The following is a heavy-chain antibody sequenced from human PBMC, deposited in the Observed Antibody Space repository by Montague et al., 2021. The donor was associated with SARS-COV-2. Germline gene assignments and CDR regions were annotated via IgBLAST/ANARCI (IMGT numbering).Heavy chain of an antibody. CDR2: FYFGGNF. CDR3: ARHSGGSEVAGLDY. CDR1: GNSLSNSRYF. V-gene: IGHV4-39*01. J-gene: IGHJ4*02. Sequence: SETLSLTCSVSGNSLSNSRYFWGWIRPPPRKGLVWIGRFYFGGNFLYNSSLESRVTISVDTSKNQFSLQLSAVTASDTAVYYCARHSGGSEVAGLDYWGQGILVTVSS. D-gene: IGHD6-19*01.